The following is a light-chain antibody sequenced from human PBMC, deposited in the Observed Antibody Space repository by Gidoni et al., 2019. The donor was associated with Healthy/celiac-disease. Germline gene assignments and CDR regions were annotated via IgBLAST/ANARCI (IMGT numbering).Light chain of an antibody. CDR3: QQYDSSPYT. V-gene: IGKV3-20*01. CDR1: QSVRSSY. Sequence: EIVFPQSPGPLSLSPGETATLSCRASQSVRSSYLAWYQQKPGQAPRLLIYGASSRATGIPERFSGSGSGTDFTLTISRLEPEDFAVYYCQQYDSSPYTFGQGTRLEIK. CDR2: GAS. J-gene: IGKJ2*01.